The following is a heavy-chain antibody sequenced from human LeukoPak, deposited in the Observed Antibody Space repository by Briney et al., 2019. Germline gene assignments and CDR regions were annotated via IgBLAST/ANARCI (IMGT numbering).Heavy chain of an antibody. V-gene: IGHV3-7*01. CDR2: IKPDGSEK. CDR1: GLTFTDFW. Sequence: GGSLRLSCAASGLTFTDFWMNWVRLAPGGGREWVAHIKPDGSEKYYVDSVKGRFAISRDNAKNEVYLEMNSLRAEDTGVYYCSGRDSSRSPRAYWGQGTLVSVSS. J-gene: IGHJ4*02. CDR3: SGRDSSRSPRAY. D-gene: IGHD2-2*01.